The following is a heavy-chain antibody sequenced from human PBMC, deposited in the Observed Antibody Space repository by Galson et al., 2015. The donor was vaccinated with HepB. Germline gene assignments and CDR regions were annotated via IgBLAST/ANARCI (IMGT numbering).Heavy chain of an antibody. V-gene: IGHV1-46*03. D-gene: IGHD3-9*01. CDR1: GYTFTSYY. CDR2: INPSGGST. J-gene: IGHJ4*02. Sequence: SVKVSCKASGYTFTSYYMHWVRQAPGQGLEWMGIINPSGGSTSYAQKFQGRVTMTRDTSTSTVYMELSSLRSEDTAVYYCARGDYDILTGYYNVTDYWGQGTLVTVSS. CDR3: ARGDYDILTGYYNVTDY.